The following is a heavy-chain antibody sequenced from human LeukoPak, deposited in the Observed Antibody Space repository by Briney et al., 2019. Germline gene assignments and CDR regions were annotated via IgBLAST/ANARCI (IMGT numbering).Heavy chain of an antibody. CDR3: TRAIIAHWHFDL. D-gene: IGHD1-14*01. V-gene: IGHV1-18*01. CDR1: GYIFTSYG. CDR2: MSAYNSKT. Sequence: GASVKVSCKASGYIFTSYGIAWVRQAPGQGLEWMGWMSAYNSKTDYPQKFQGRVTMTTDISTSTAYMDLRNLTSDDTAMYYCTRAIIAHWHFDLWGRGTPVTVSS. J-gene: IGHJ2*01.